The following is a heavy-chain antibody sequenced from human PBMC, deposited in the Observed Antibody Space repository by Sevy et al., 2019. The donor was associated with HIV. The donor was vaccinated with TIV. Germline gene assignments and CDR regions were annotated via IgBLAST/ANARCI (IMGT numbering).Heavy chain of an antibody. Sequence: SETLSLTCTVSGYSISSGYYWGWIRQPPGKGLEWIGSIYHSGSTYYNPSLKSRVTISVDTSKNQFSLKLSSVTAADTAVYYCARAGGGIVVVPAANDAFDIWGQGTMVTVSS. CDR2: IYHSGST. V-gene: IGHV4-38-2*02. CDR3: ARAGGGIVVVPAANDAFDI. CDR1: GYSISSGYY. D-gene: IGHD2-2*01. J-gene: IGHJ3*02.